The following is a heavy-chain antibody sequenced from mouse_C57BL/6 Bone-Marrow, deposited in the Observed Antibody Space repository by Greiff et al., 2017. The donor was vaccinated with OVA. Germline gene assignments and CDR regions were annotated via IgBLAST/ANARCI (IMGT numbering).Heavy chain of an antibody. CDR1: GFTFSNYW. CDR3: TGVLRYSY. V-gene: IGHV6-3*01. J-gene: IGHJ2*01. Sequence: EVKLMESGGGLVQPGGSMKLSCVASGFTFSNYWMNWVRQSPEKGLEWVAQIRLKSDNYATHYAESVKGRFTISRDDSKSSVYLQMNNLRAEDTGIYYCTGVLRYSYWGQGTTLTVSS. D-gene: IGHD1-1*01. CDR2: IRLKSDNYAT.